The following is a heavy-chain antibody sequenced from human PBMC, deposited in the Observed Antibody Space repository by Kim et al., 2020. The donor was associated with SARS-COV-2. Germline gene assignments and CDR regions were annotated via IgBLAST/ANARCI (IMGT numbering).Heavy chain of an antibody. CDR3: ARAGYYDSSGYYAYWYFDL. D-gene: IGHD3-22*01. J-gene: IGHJ2*01. V-gene: IGHV4-59*01. Sequence: SRVTISVDTSKNQFSLKLSSVTAADTAVYYCARAGYYDSSGYYAYWYFDLWGRGTLVTVSS.